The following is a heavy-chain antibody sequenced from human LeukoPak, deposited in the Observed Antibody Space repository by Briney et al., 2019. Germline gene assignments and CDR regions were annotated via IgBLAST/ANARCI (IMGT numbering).Heavy chain of an antibody. D-gene: IGHD3-22*01. CDR2: MNPNSGGT. CDR1: GYTFSDYY. CDR3: ARDLGSTIIVGGDAFDL. Sequence: GASVKVSCKASGYTFSDYYLHWVRQAPGQGLEWMGWMNPNSGGTNYAQKFQGRITMTGDTSIAYLELSRLRSDDTAVYYCARDLGSTIIVGGDAFDLWGQGTMVTVSS. J-gene: IGHJ3*01. V-gene: IGHV1-2*02.